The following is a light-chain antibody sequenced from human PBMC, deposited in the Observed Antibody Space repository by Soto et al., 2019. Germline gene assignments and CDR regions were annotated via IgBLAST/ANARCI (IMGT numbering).Light chain of an antibody. J-gene: IGLJ2*01. Sequence: QSALTQPASVSGSPGQSITISCTGTSSDVGGYNYVSWYQQHPGKAPKLMIYDVSNRPSGVSNRFSGSKSGNTASLTISGLQAEDEADYYCSSYTSSSVVFGGGTHLTVL. CDR2: DVS. V-gene: IGLV2-14*01. CDR1: SSDVGGYNY. CDR3: SSYTSSSVV.